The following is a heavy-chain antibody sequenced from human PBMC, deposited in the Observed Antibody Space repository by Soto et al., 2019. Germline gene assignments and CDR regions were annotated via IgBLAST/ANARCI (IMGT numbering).Heavy chain of an antibody. J-gene: IGHJ4*02. CDR3: TRDGHNWNDLDY. Sequence: EVQLVESGGGLVQPGGSLRLSCEASGFTSASYWMTWVRQAPGKGLEYVANINKDGSEKNYVESVRGRFTISRDNAQNSLDLQIDSLTAEDTAVYYCTRDGHNWNDLDYWGQGTLVTVSS. CDR1: GFTSASYW. D-gene: IGHD1-1*01. V-gene: IGHV3-7*01. CDR2: INKDGSEK.